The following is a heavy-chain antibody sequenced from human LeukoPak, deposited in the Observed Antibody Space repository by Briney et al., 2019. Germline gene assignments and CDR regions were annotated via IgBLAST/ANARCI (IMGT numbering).Heavy chain of an antibody. CDR1: GGSISGYY. V-gene: IGHV4-59*08. D-gene: IGHD5-18*01. CDR3: ARASGYNFNFDY. J-gene: IGHJ4*02. CDR2: ISYIGST. Sequence: PSETLSLTCTVSGGSISGYYWSWVRQPPGKGLEWIGYISYIGSTSYNPSLESRVTISVDTSKNQLSLKVSSVTAADTAVYYCARASGYNFNFDYWGQGTLVTVSS.